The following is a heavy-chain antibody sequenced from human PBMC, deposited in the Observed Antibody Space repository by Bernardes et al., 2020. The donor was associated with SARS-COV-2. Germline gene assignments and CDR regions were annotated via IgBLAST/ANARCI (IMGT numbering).Heavy chain of an antibody. CDR3: ARDYASATPMYYYGMDV. V-gene: IGHV1-69*04. CDR1: GGTFSSYT. CDR2: IIPILGIA. J-gene: IGHJ6*02. D-gene: IGHD6-25*01. Sequence: SVKVSCKASGGTFSSYTISWVRQAPGQGLEWMGRIIPILGIANYAQKFQGRVTITADKSTSTAYMELSSLRSEDTAVYYCARDYASATPMYYYGMDVWGQGTTVTVSS.